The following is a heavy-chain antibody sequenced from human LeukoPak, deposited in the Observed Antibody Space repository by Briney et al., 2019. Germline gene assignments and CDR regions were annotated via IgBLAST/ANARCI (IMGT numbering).Heavy chain of an antibody. CDR3: VRDASGSPGY. CDR2: FNPSYGTT. J-gene: IGHJ4*02. D-gene: IGHD3-10*01. V-gene: IGHV1-46*04. CDR1: GYTFTSYD. Sequence: ASVTVSCKASGYTFTSYDMNWVRQAPGQGLEWMGEFNPSYGTTNYAQTLKGRVTMTWDKSSNTVYMDLISLRSDDTAVYFCVRDASGSPGYWGQGTQVTVSS.